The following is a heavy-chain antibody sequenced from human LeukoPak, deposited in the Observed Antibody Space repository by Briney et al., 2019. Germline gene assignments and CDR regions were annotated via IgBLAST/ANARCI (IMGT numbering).Heavy chain of an antibody. CDR2: IDPSDSYT. D-gene: IGHD3-16*01. CDR3: ARTGLAQVYFDY. V-gene: IGHV5-10-1*04. CDR1: GYSFTTYW. Sequence: GESLKIPCKGSGYSFTTYWISWVRQMPGKGLEWMGRIDPSDSYTNYSPSFQGQVTISADKSISTAYLQWSSLKASDTAMYYCARTGLAQVYFDYWGQGTLVTVSS. J-gene: IGHJ4*02.